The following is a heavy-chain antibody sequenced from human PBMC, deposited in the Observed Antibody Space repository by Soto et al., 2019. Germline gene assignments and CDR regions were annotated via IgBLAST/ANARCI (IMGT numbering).Heavy chain of an antibody. CDR2: IYWNDDK. CDR3: AHGIAAAGFPYYYYYGMDV. CDR1: GFSLSTSGVG. D-gene: IGHD6-13*01. J-gene: IGHJ6*02. V-gene: IGHV2-5*01. Sequence: QITLKESGPTLVKPRQTLTLTCTFSGFSLSTSGVGVGWIRQPPGKALEWLALIYWNDDKRYSPSLKSRLTITKDTSKNQVVLTMTNMDPVDTATYYCAHGIAAAGFPYYYYYGMDVWGQGTTVTVSS.